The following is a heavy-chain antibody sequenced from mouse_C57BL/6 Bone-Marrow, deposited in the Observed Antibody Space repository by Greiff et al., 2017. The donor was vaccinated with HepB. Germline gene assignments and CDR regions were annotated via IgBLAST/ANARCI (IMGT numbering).Heavy chain of an antibody. Sequence: QVQLKQPGAELVKPGASVKMSCKASGYTFTSYWITWVKQRPGQGLEWIGDIYPGSGSTNYNEKFKSKATLTVDTSSSTAYMQLSSLTSEDSAVYYGARVGDYYGSRGAWFAYWGQGTLVTVSA. CDR1: GYTFTSYW. CDR2: IYPGSGST. D-gene: IGHD1-1*01. CDR3: ARVGDYYGSRGAWFAY. J-gene: IGHJ3*01. V-gene: IGHV1-55*01.